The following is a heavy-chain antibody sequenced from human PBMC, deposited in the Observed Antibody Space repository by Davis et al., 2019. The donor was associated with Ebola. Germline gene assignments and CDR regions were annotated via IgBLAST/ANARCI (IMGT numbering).Heavy chain of an antibody. CDR1: GGSISSSSYY. D-gene: IGHD6-13*01. V-gene: IGHV4-39*02. J-gene: IGHJ4*02. CDR3: ARDRQQLLYYFDY. Sequence: SETLSLTCTVSGGSISSSSYYWGWIRQPPGKGLEWIGSIYYSGSTYYNPSLKSRVTISVDTSKNQFSLKLSSVTAADTAVYYCARDRQQLLYYFDYWGQGTLVTVSS. CDR2: IYYSGST.